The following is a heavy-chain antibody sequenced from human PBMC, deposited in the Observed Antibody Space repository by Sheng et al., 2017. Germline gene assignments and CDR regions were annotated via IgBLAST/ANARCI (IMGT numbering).Heavy chain of an antibody. V-gene: IGHV3-11*04. D-gene: IGHD1-1*01. J-gene: IGHJ3*02. CDR1: GFTFSDYY. Sequence: QVQLVESGGGSVKPGGSLRLSCAASGFTFSDYYMTWIRQAPGKGLEWISYISSSGSIINYADSVKGRFTISRDNAKQSLYLQMDSLRVEDTAVYFCARDKAVLTNAFDMWGQGRMVTVS. CDR3: ARDKAVLTNAFDM. CDR2: ISSSGSII.